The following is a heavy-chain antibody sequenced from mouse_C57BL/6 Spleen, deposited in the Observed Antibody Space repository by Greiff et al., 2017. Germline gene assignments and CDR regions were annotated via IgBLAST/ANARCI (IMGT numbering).Heavy chain of an antibody. CDR3: ARHYDYGAWFAY. Sequence: EVQGVESGGGLVQPGGSLSLSCAASGFTFTDYYMSWVRQPPGKALEWLGFIRNKANGYTTEYSASVKGRFTISRDNSQSILYLQMNALRAEDSASYYCARHYDYGAWFAYWGQGTLVTVSA. J-gene: IGHJ3*01. CDR2: IRNKANGYTT. D-gene: IGHD2-4*01. CDR1: GFTFTDYY. V-gene: IGHV7-3*01.